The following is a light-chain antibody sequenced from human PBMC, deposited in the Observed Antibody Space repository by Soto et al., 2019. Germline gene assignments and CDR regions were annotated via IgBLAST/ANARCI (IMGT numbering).Light chain of an antibody. CDR3: QQSESLPLT. V-gene: IGKV1D-12*01. CDR2: STS. J-gene: IGKJ4*01. CDR1: QGINSW. Sequence: DIQMTQSPSSVSASVGDRVTITCRASQGINSWLAWYQQKPGKAPKLLIYSTSNLQNGVPSRFSGSGSGTDFTLTITSLQPEDFATYFCQQSESLPLTFGGGTKVEIK.